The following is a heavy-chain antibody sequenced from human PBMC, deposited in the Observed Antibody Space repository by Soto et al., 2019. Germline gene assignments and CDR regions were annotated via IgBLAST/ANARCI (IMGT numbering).Heavy chain of an antibody. V-gene: IGHV1-3*04. Sequence: ASVKVSCKASGYTFTDYAMHWVRQAPGQRLEWMGWISTGNGNTKYPQKFQGRVTITRDTSATTAYMELSSLRSEDTAVYYCAKGSQMWTPDYWGQGTRVTVSS. CDR3: AKGSQMWTPDY. J-gene: IGHJ4*02. CDR1: GYTFTDYA. CDR2: ISTGNGNT. D-gene: IGHD2-21*01.